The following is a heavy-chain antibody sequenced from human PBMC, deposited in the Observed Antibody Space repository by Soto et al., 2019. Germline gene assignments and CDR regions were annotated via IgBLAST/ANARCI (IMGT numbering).Heavy chain of an antibody. D-gene: IGHD6-19*01. Sequence: QVQLVQSGAEVKKPGSSVKVSCKASGGTFSSYAISWVRQAPGQGLEWMGGIIPIFGTANYAQKFQGRVTITADESTSTAYMELSSLRAEDTAVYYCARGLAVAGPLLQPGMDVWGQGTTVTVSS. CDR3: ARGLAVAGPLLQPGMDV. CDR2: IIPIFGTA. J-gene: IGHJ6*02. V-gene: IGHV1-69*01. CDR1: GGTFSSYA.